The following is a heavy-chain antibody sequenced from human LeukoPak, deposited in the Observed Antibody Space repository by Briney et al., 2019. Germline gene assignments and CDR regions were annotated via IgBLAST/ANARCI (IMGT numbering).Heavy chain of an antibody. CDR2: MNPNSGNT. Sequence: ASVKVSCKASRYTFTSYDINWVRQATGQGLEWMGWMNPNSGNTGYAQKFQGRVTITRNTSISTAYMELSSLRSEDTAVYYCARGSTTGRSTSGDWFDPWGQGTLVTVSS. J-gene: IGHJ5*02. CDR3: ARGSTTGRSTSGDWFDP. D-gene: IGHD1-1*01. V-gene: IGHV1-8*03. CDR1: RYTFTSYD.